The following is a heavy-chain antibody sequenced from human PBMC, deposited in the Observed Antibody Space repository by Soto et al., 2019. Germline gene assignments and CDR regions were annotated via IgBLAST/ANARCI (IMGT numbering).Heavy chain of an antibody. J-gene: IGHJ4*02. CDR3: VGGSGWVMDY. CDR2: VKQDGSEQ. CDR1: GFIFSSYW. D-gene: IGHD6-19*01. Sequence: EVQLVESGGGLVQPGGSLRLSCSASGFIFSSYWMTWVRHAPGKGLEWVANVKQDGSEQHYVDSVKGRFTLSRDNVKNSLFLQMNSLRAEDTAVYYCVGGSGWVMDYWGQGTLVTVSS. V-gene: IGHV3-7*03.